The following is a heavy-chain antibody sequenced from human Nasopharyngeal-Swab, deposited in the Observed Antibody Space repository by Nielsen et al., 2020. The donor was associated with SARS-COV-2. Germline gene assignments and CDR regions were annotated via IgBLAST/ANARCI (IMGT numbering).Heavy chain of an antibody. Sequence: SVKVSCKTSGGTFSSYAINWVRQAPGQGLEWMGGIIPISGSTNYAQKFQGRVTITADESTRTAYLDLSSLTSEDTAVYYCALRPRSYYFYGMDVWGQGTTVTVSS. V-gene: IGHV1-69*13. CDR2: IIPISGST. CDR3: ALRPRSYYFYGMDV. D-gene: IGHD3-10*01. J-gene: IGHJ6*02. CDR1: GGTFSSYA.